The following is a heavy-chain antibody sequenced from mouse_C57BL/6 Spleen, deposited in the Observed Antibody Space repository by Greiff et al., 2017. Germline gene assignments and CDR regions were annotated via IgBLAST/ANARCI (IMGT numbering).Heavy chain of an antibody. Sequence: EVQLQQSGPVLVKPGASVKMSCKASGYTFTDYYMNWVKQSHGKSLEWIGVINPSNGGTSYHQKFKGKATLTVEKSSSTAYMELNSLTSEDSAVYYCARDYYGSRYWGQGTTLTVSS. CDR1: GYTFTDYY. CDR3: ARDYYGSRY. V-gene: IGHV1-19*01. CDR2: INPSNGGT. J-gene: IGHJ2*01. D-gene: IGHD1-1*01.